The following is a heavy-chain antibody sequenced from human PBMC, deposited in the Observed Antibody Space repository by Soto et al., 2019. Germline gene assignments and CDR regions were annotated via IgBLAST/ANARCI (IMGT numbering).Heavy chain of an antibody. J-gene: IGHJ4*02. Sequence: QVQLVESGGGVVQPGRSLRLSCAASGFTFSSYGMHWVRQAPGKGLEWVAVIWYDGSNKYYADSVKGRFTISRDNSENTLYLQMNSLRAEDTAVYYCAGWFGELSLAYWGQGTLVTVSS. CDR2: IWYDGSNK. CDR3: AGWFGELSLAY. D-gene: IGHD3-10*01. CDR1: GFTFSSYG. V-gene: IGHV3-33*01.